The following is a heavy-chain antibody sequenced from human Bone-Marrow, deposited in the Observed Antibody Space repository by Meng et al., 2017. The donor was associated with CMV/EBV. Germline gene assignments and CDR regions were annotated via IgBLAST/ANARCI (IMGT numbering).Heavy chain of an antibody. V-gene: IGHV4-39*07. D-gene: IGHD6-25*01. J-gene: IGHJ4*02. CDR1: GGSISTSNYY. Sequence: SETLSLTCTVSGGSISTSNYYWAWVRQPPGKGLEWIGSISDSGRTYYNPSLKSRVTISSDTSKNQFSLKLTSVTAADTAVYYCARDQSGTWPCDYWGQGTLVTVSS. CDR2: ISDSGRT. CDR3: ARDQSGTWPCDY.